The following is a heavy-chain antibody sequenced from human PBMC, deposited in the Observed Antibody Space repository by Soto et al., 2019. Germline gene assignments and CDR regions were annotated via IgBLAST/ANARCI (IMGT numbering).Heavy chain of an antibody. V-gene: IGHV2-5*01. CDR1: GFSLSTSGLG. CDR2: IYWNDDK. CDR3: AHRPSGWYLFDY. J-gene: IGHJ4*02. Sequence: QITLKESGPTLVRPTQTLTLTCIFSGFSLSTSGLGVGWIRQPPGKALEWLALIYWNDDKRYSPSLKARLTITKDPSKNQVVLTMTNMDPVDTATYYCAHRPSGWYLFDYWGQGTLVTVSS. D-gene: IGHD6-19*01.